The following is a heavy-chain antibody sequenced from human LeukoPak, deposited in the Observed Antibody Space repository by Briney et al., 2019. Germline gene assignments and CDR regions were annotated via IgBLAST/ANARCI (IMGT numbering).Heavy chain of an antibody. D-gene: IGHD2-2*01. CDR1: GGTFSSYA. CDR3: AILVVPAAIGNYYGMDV. Sequence: GASVKVSCKASGGTFSSYAIRWVRQAPGKGLEWMGGIIPIFGTANYAQKFQGRVTITADESTSTAYMELSSLRSEDTAVYYCAILVVPAAIGNYYGMDVWGKGTTVTVSS. J-gene: IGHJ6*04. CDR2: IIPIFGTA. V-gene: IGHV1-69*13.